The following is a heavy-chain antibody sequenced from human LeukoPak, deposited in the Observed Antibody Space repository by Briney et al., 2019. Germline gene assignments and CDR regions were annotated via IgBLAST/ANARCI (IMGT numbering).Heavy chain of an antibody. J-gene: IGHJ4*02. CDR3: ARAEYDFWSGTVFDY. CDR2: IYYSGST. V-gene: IGHV4-39*07. Sequence: PSETLSLTCTVSGGSISSSSYYWGWIRQPPGKGLEWIGSIYYSGSTYYNPSLKSRVTISVDTSKNQFSLKLSSVTAADTAVYYCARAEYDFWSGTVFDYWGQGTLVTVSS. CDR1: GGSISSSSYY. D-gene: IGHD3-3*01.